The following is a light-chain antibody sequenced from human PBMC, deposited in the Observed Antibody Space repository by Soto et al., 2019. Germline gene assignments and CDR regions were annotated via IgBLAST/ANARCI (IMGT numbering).Light chain of an antibody. CDR1: SSDVGGYNY. CDR2: DVS. Sequence: QSALTQAASVSGSPGQSITISCTGTSSDVGGYNYVSWYQQHPGKAPKLMIYDVSNRPSGVSNRFSGSKSGNTASLTISGLQAEDEADYYCSSYTSSSTPVFGTGTKLIVL. J-gene: IGLJ1*01. V-gene: IGLV2-14*01. CDR3: SSYTSSSTPV.